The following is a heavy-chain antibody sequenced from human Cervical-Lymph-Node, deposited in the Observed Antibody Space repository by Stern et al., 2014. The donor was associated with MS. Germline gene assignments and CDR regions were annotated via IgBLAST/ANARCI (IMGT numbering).Heavy chain of an antibody. J-gene: IGHJ4*02. Sequence: QVQLVQSGAEVRMPGASVKVSCKASGYSFTDSYMHWVRQAPGQGLEWMGWINLNSGGTNYAQKLQGRVTMTRDTSITTAYMELSSLRSDDTAVYYCTSQTIYSVTKRPLDDWGQGTLVTVSS. V-gene: IGHV1-2*02. D-gene: IGHD4-17*01. CDR2: INLNSGGT. CDR1: GYSFTDSY. CDR3: TSQTIYSVTKRPLDD.